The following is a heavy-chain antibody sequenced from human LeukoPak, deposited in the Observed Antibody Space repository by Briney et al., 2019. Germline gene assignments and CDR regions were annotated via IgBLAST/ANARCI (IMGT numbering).Heavy chain of an antibody. CDR1: GFTFSSYA. J-gene: IGHJ1*01. D-gene: IGHD1-26*01. Sequence: GGSLRLSCAASGFTFSSYAMSWVRQAPGKGLEWVSAISGSGGSTYYADSVKGRFTISRDNSKNTLYLQMNSLRAEDTAVYYCAKVFPPASGSYDAEYFQHWGQGTLVTVSS. V-gene: IGHV3-23*01. CDR2: ISGSGGST. CDR3: AKVFPPASGSYDAEYFQH.